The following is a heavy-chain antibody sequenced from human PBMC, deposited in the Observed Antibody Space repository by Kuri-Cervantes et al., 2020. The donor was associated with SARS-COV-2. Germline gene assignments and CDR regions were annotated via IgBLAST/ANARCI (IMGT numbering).Heavy chain of an antibody. J-gene: IGHJ6*03. D-gene: IGHD6-6*01. CDR1: GGSISSSSYY. CDR3: ARGHRDSSSESYYYYMDV. V-gene: IGHV4-39*07. CDR2: INHSGST. Sequence: SETLSLTCTVSGGSISSSSYYWGWIRQPPGKGLEWIGEINHSGSTNYNPSLKSRVTISVDTSKNQFSLKLSSVTAADTAVYYCARGHRDSSSESYYYYMDVWGKGTTVTVSS.